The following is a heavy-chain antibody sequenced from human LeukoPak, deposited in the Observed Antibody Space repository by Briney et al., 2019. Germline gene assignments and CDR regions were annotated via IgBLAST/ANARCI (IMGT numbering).Heavy chain of an antibody. CDR3: ARSIMCSSTSCYSVYFDL. D-gene: IGHD2-2*01. Sequence: SETLSLTCAVSGGSISSSNWWSWVRQPPGKGLEWIGEIYHSGSTNYNPSLKSRVTISVDKSKNQFSLNLSSVTAADTAVYYCARSIMCSSTSCYSVYFDLWGRGTLVTVSS. CDR1: GGSISSSNW. V-gene: IGHV4-4*02. J-gene: IGHJ2*01. CDR2: IYHSGST.